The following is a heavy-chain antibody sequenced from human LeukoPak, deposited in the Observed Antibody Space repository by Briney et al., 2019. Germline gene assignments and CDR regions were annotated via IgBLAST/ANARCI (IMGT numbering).Heavy chain of an antibody. D-gene: IGHD4/OR15-4a*01. CDR3: ARRAGAYSHPYDY. V-gene: IGHV3-7*01. CDR1: GLTFSSYW. J-gene: IGHJ4*02. CDR2: IKQDGSEK. Sequence: GGSLRLSCAASGLTFSSYWMSWVRQAPGKGLEWVANIKQDGSEKYYVDSVKGRFTISRDNAKNSLYLQMNSLRAEDTAVYYCARRAGAYSHPYDYWGQGTLVTVSS.